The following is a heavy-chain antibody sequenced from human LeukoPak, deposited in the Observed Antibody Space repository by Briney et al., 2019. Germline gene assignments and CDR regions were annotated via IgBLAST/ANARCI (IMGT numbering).Heavy chain of an antibody. CDR3: ARLRQQLVLGWFDP. CDR2: INHIGST. D-gene: IGHD6-13*01. CDR1: GGPSSVYY. J-gene: IGHJ5*02. V-gene: IGHV4-34*01. Sequence: PSETLSLTCPVYGGPSSVYYWSWIRQPPGKGREWIGEINHIGSTNYNPSLKSRVTISVGTTKNQFSLKLSSVTAAETAVYYCARLRQQLVLGWFDPWGQGTLVTVSS.